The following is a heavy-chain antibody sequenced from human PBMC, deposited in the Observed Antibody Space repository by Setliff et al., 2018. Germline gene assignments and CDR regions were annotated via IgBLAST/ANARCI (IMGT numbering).Heavy chain of an antibody. V-gene: IGHV4-61*09. CDR3: ARFCGTSNCQRAPLFDY. D-gene: IGHD1-1*01. CDR2: ILTTGST. CDR1: GDSISTGINY. Sequence: SETLSLTCTVSGDSISTGINYWSWIRQPPGKGLEWIGHILTTGSTNYDPSLKSRIAISADTSRDRFSLRLTSVTAADTAIYYCARFCGTSNCQRAPLFDYWGQGILVTVSS. J-gene: IGHJ4*02.